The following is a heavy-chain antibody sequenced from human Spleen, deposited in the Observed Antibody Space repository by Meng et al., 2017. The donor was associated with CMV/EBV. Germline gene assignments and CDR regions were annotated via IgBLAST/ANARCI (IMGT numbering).Heavy chain of an antibody. CDR1: GFSLSTSGVA. CDR3: AHKHAAGGNWFDP. Sequence: QITLKASGPTLVRHTQTLTMTCTFSGFSLSTSGVAVGWIRQPPGKALEWVALIYWDDDKRSSPSLTGRVSITKGASNNQVVLTLTNMHPEDTGTYYCAHKHAAGGNWFDPWGQGTLVTVSS. CDR2: IYWDDDK. J-gene: IGHJ5*02. V-gene: IGHV2-5*02. D-gene: IGHD6-13*01.